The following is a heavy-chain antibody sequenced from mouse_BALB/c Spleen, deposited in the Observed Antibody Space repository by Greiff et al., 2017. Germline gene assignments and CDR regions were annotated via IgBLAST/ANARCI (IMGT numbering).Heavy chain of an antibody. J-gene: IGHJ2*01. Sequence: EVKLVESGGGLVKPGGSLKLSCAASGFAFSSYDMSWVRQTPEKRLEWVAYISSGGGSTYYPDTVKGRFTISRDNAKNTLYLQMSSLKSEDTAMYYCARHEDGYFDYWGQGTTLTVSS. CDR2: ISSGGGST. CDR3: ARHEDGYFDY. V-gene: IGHV5-12-1*01. D-gene: IGHD2-3*01. CDR1: GFAFSSYD.